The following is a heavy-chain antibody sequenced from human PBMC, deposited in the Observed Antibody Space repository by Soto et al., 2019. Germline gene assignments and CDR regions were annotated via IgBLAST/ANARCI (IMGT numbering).Heavy chain of an antibody. D-gene: IGHD5-18*01. CDR3: ARELVDTAMVYYYYGMDV. J-gene: IGHJ6*02. CDR2: INAGNGNT. CDR1: GYTFTSYA. Sequence: GASVKVSCKASGYTFTSYAMHWVRQAPGQRLEWMGWINAGNGNTKYSQKFQGRVTITRDTSASTAYMELSSLRSEDTAVYYCARELVDTAMVYYYYGMDVWGQGTTVTSP. V-gene: IGHV1-3*01.